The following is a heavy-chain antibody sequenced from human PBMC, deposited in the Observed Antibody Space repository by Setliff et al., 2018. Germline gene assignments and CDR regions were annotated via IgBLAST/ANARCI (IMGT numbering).Heavy chain of an antibody. CDR2: VSASSSTI. CDR1: GFTFSRYS. CDR3: ARDLDGGNGHDL. D-gene: IGHD2-15*01. V-gene: IGHV3-48*01. Sequence: GGSLRLSCAASGFTFSRYSLNWVRQGPGKGLEWVSYVSASSSTIYYSGSVKGRFTISRDNAKNSLFLQMNGLGADDTAVYYCARDLDGGNGHDLWGRGTLVTVSS. J-gene: IGHJ5*02.